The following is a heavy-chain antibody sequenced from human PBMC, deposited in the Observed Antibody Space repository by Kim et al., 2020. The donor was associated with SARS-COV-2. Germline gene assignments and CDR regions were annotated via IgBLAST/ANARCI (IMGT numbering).Heavy chain of an antibody. CDR3: ARVPLY. V-gene: IGHV4-30-2*04. CDR2: GST. J-gene: IGHJ4*02. Sequence: GSTYYNPALKSRVTRSVDTSKNQFSLKLSSVTAADTAVYYCARVPLYWGQGTLVTVSS.